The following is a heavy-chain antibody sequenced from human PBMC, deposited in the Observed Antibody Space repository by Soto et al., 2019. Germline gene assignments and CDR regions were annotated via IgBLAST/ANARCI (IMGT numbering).Heavy chain of an antibody. Sequence: QLQLQESGSGLVKPSQTLSLTCAVSGGSISSVGYSWSWIRQPPGKGLEWIGYIYHSGSTYYNLALKSRVTRAVDRSKNLFYLKLSSVTAADTAVYYCAREYGDYGALYFDSWGQGTLVTVSS. V-gene: IGHV4-30-2*01. J-gene: IGHJ4*02. CDR3: AREYGDYGALYFDS. CDR1: GGSISSVGYS. D-gene: IGHD4-17*01. CDR2: IYHSGST.